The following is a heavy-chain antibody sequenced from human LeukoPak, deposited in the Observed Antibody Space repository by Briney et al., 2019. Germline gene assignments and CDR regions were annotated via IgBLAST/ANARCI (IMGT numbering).Heavy chain of an antibody. V-gene: IGHV3-30-3*01. D-gene: IGHD6-19*01. J-gene: IGHJ3*02. CDR2: ISYDGSNK. CDR1: GFTFSSYA. CDR3: ARDWGSGFSDGGDAFDI. Sequence: GRSLRLSCAASGFTFSSYAMHWVRQAPGKGLEWVAVISYDGSNKYYADSVKGRFTISRDNSKNTLYLQMNSLRAEDTAVYYCARDWGSGFSDGGDAFDIWGQGTMVTVSS.